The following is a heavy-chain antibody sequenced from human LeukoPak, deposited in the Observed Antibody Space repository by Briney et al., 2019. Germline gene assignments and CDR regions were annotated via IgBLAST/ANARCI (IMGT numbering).Heavy chain of an antibody. J-gene: IGHJ4*02. CDR2: ISGSGGST. V-gene: IGHV3-23*01. CDR1: GFTFSSYA. CDR3: AKAETALEYYYDSSGFNY. Sequence: GGSLRLSCAASGFTFSSYAMSWVRQAPGKGLEWVSAISGSGGSTYYADSVRGRFAISRDNSKNTLYLQMNSLRAEDTAVYYCAKAETALEYYYDSSGFNYWGQGTLVTVSS. D-gene: IGHD3-22*01.